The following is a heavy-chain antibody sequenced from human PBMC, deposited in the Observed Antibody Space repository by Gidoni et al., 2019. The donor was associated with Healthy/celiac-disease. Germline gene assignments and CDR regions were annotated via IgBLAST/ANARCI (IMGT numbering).Heavy chain of an antibody. CDR1: GYTFTSYG. V-gene: IGHV1-18*01. D-gene: IGHD1-26*01. CDR3: ARDLRWGHIVGAVGVFDY. J-gene: IGHJ4*02. CDR2: ISAYNGNT. Sequence: QVQLVQSGAEVKKPGASVKVFCTASGYTFTSYGISWVRQAPGQGLEWMGWISAYNGNTNYAQKLQGRVTMTTDTSTSTAYMELRSLRSDDTAVYYCARDLRWGHIVGAVGVFDYWGQGTLVTVSS.